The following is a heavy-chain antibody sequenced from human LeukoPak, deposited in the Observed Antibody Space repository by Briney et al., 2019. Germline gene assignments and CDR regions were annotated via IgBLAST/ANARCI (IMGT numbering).Heavy chain of an antibody. CDR1: GGTLSSYA. J-gene: IGHJ3*02. CDR2: IIPIFGTA. V-gene: IGHV1-69*05. Sequence: PVKVSCKASGGTLSSYAISWVRQAPGQGLEWMGRIIPIFGTANYAQKFQGRVTITTDESTSTAYMELSSLRSEDTAVYYCARFICSSTSCYANAFDIWGQGTMVTVSS. D-gene: IGHD2-2*01. CDR3: ARFICSSTSCYANAFDI.